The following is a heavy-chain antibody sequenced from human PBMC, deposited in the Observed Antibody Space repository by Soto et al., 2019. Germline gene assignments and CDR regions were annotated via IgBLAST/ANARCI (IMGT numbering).Heavy chain of an antibody. CDR2: INHSGST. J-gene: IGHJ5*02. D-gene: IGHD2-15*01. CDR1: GGSFSGYY. V-gene: IGHV4-34*01. CDR3: ARGGTIYTPRTRRNWFDP. Sequence: ETLSLTCAVYGGSFSGYYWSWIRQPPRKGLEWIGEINHSGSTNYNPSLKSRATISVDTSKNQFSLKLSSVTAADTAVYYCARGGTIYTPRTRRNWFDPWGQGTLDTVSS.